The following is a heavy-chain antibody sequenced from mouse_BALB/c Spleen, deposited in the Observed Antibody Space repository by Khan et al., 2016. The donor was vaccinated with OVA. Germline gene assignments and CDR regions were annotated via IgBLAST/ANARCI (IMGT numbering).Heavy chain of an antibody. CDR2: ISIGGGTT. J-gene: IGHJ2*01. Sequence: EVELVESGGGLVKPGGSLKLSCAASGFAFSSYDMSWVRQTPEKRLEWVAFISIGGGTTYSPDTVKGRFTISRDNAKNTLYLQMNSLKPEDTAMYYCTRPHYYGSNYYFDYWGQGTTLTVSS. CDR3: TRPHYYGSNYYFDY. V-gene: IGHV5-12-1*01. CDR1: GFAFSSYD. D-gene: IGHD1-1*01.